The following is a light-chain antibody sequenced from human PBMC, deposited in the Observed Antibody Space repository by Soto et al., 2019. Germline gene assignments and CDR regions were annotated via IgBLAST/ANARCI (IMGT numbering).Light chain of an antibody. CDR1: QSISSW. Sequence: EIQLTQSSSFVSASVGDRVTITCWASQSISSWLAWYQQKPGKAPKLLIYKASSLESGVPSRFSGSGSGTEFTLTISSLQPDDFATYYCQQYNSYRLTFGGGTKVEIK. CDR2: KAS. J-gene: IGKJ4*01. CDR3: QQYNSYRLT. V-gene: IGKV1-5*03.